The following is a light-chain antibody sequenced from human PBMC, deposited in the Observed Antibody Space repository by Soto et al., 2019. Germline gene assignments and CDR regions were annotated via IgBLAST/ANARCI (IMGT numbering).Light chain of an antibody. V-gene: IGLV2-14*01. CDR1: SIDVGGYNY. J-gene: IGLJ2*01. CDR3: SSYTSSSTLG. CDR2: EVS. Sequence: QYALTQPASVSGSPGQSITISCTGTSIDVGGYNYVSWYQQHPGKAPKLMIYEVSNRPSGVSNRFSGSKSGNTASLTISGLQAEDEADYYCSSYTSSSTLGFGGGTKLTVL.